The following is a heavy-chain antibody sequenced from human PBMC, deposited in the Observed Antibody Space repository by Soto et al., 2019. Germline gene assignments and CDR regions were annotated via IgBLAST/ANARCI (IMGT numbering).Heavy chain of an antibody. CDR3: ARDRSAGNYFYYGMDV. J-gene: IGHJ6*02. CDR1: GLNFNRNG. Sequence: QVHLVESGGGVVQPGRSLRLSCAASGLNFNRNGMHWVRQAPGKGLEWVAVIWYDGSKESYSDSVKGRITISRDNSKNMLYLQMNSVRVEDTAEYFCARDRSAGNYFYYGMDVWGQGTTVTVSS. CDR2: IWYDGSKE. D-gene: IGHD1-1*01. V-gene: IGHV3-33*01.